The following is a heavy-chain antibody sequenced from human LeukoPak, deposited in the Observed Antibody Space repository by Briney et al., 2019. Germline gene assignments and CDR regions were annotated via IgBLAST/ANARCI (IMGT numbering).Heavy chain of an antibody. D-gene: IGHD6-19*01. CDR2: IYPGDSDA. CDR3: ARQIGIRVAGDFDS. CDR1: GYSFTNYW. Sequence: AGESLKISCKTSGYSFTNYWIGWVRQMPGKGLEWMGIIYPGDSDARYSPSLQGQVTISADKSISTAYLQWSSLQASDTAIHYCARQIGIRVAGDFDSWGQGTLVTVSS. J-gene: IGHJ4*02. V-gene: IGHV5-51*01.